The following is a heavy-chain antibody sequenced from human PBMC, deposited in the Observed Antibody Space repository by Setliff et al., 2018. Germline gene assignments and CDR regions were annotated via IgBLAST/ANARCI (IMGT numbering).Heavy chain of an antibody. CDR3: ARDPRYGLGSYSGSIKYGVDV. CDR2: ISNDATYI. D-gene: IGHD3-10*01. J-gene: IGHJ6*02. CDR1: GFTFSAYS. Sequence: GGSLRLSCEASGFTFSAYSMTWVRQAPGKGLEWVSSISNDATYIYYADSLKGRLTISRDNAKNSLYLQMNSLRAEDTAVYYCARDPRYGLGSYSGSIKYGVDVWGQGTTVTVSS. V-gene: IGHV3-21*01.